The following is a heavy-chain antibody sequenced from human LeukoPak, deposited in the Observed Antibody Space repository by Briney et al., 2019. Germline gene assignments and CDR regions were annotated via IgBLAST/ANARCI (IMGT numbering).Heavy chain of an antibody. Sequence: SETLSLTCAVSGGSISSNNWWGWVRQPPGKGLEWIGEIYHSGSPNYNPSLKSRVAISVDKSRNHFSLNLSSVTAADTAVYYCARVNINNWHSCDYWGQGTLVTVSS. V-gene: IGHV4-4*02. CDR2: IYHSGSP. D-gene: IGHD1-1*01. CDR3: ARVNINNWHSCDY. CDR1: GGSISSNNW. J-gene: IGHJ4*02.